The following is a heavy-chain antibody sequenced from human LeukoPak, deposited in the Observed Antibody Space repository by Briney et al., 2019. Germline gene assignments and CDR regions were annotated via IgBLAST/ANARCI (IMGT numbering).Heavy chain of an antibody. CDR1: GFTFSDYN. CDR3: AKDLYYYDSIGAFDI. J-gene: IGHJ3*02. Sequence: PGGSLRLSCAASGFTFSDYNMRWIRQAPGKGLEWVSSISRSGSTKYYADSVKGRFTISRDNAKNSLYLQMNSLRAEDTALYYCAKDLYYYDSIGAFDIWGQGTMVTVSS. D-gene: IGHD3-22*01. V-gene: IGHV3-11*01. CDR2: ISRSGSTK.